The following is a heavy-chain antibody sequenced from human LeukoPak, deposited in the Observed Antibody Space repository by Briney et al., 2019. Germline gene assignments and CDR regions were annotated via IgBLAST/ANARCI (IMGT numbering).Heavy chain of an antibody. J-gene: IGHJ4*02. CDR1: GFTFSDAS. CDR2: IKSKTDGGTT. CDR3: TTLRGGAAVY. D-gene: IGHD3-10*01. V-gene: IGHV3-15*01. Sequence: GGSLRLSCAASGFTFSDASMTWVRQAPGKGLEWVGRIKSKTDGGTTDYAAPVKGRFTISRDDSKNTLYLQMYSLKTEDTAVYYCTTLRGGAAVYWGQGTLVTVSS.